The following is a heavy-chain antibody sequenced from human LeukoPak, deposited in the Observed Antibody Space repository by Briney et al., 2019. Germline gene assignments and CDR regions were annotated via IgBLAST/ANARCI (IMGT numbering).Heavy chain of an antibody. CDR1: GFTFSSYG. D-gene: IGHD4-11*01. CDR3: ARDRGPRTTVTKKYYYGMDV. Sequence: GRSLRLSCAASGFTFSSYGMHWVRQAPGKGLEWVAVISYDGSNKYYADSVKGRLTISRDNSKNTLYLQMNSLRAEDTAVYYCARDRGPRTTVTKKYYYGMDVWGQGTTVTVSS. V-gene: IGHV3-30*03. CDR2: ISYDGSNK. J-gene: IGHJ6*02.